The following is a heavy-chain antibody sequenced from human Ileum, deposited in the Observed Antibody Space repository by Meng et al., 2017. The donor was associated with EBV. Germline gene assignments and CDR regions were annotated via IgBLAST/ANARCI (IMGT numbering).Heavy chain of an antibody. CDR2: IYWDDDK. D-gene: IGHD3-22*01. V-gene: IGHV2-5*02. J-gene: IGHJ4*02. Sequence: QITLKESGPTLVKPTXPLTLTXTFSGFSLSTSGVGVGWIRQSPGKALEWLALIYWDDDKRYSPSLKSRLTITKDTSKNQVVLTMTNMDPVDTATYYCAHSTQSSGQRLSFDYWGQGTLVTVSS. CDR1: GFSLSTSGVG. CDR3: AHSTQSSGQRLSFDY.